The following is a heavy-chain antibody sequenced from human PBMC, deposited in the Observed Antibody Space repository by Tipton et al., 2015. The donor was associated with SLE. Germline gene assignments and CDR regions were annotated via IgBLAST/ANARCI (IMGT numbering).Heavy chain of an antibody. CDR2: IYYSGGT. V-gene: IGHV4-59*08. J-gene: IGHJ4*02. CDR1: GGSISSYY. Sequence: TLSLTCTVSGGSISSYYWSWIRQPPGKGLEWIGSIYYSGGTYYNPSLKSRVTISVDTSKNQFSLKLSSVTAADTAVYYCARVYGYGSLYYFDNWGQGTLVTASS. CDR3: ARVYGYGSLYYFDN. D-gene: IGHD5-18*01.